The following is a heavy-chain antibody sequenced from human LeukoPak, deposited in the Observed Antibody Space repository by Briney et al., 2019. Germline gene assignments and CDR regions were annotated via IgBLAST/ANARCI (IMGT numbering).Heavy chain of an antibody. V-gene: IGHV3-23*01. CDR2: ISTSGGSS. CDR1: GFTFSSYA. J-gene: IGHJ4*02. CDR3: AIMHPYYDGSGYWVQ. D-gene: IGHD3-22*01. Sequence: GGSLRLSCAASGFTFSSYAMSWVRQAPGKGLEWVSGISTSGGSSSYADSVKGRFTISSDNPRNTLYMQMNSLRAEDTALYYCAIMHPYYDGSGYWVQWGQGTLVTVSS.